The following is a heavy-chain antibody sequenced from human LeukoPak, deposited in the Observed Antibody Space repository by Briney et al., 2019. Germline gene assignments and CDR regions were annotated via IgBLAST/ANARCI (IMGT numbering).Heavy chain of an antibody. J-gene: IGHJ1*01. CDR2: IRYDGSNK. V-gene: IGHV3-30*02. Sequence: GGSLRLSCAASGFTFSSYGMHWVRQAPGKGLEWVAFIRYDGSNKYYADSVKGRFTISRDNAKNTLYLQMNSLGAEDTAVYYCARGKMVRGVHAEYFQYWGQGTLVIVSS. D-gene: IGHD3-10*01. CDR3: ARGKMVRGVHAEYFQY. CDR1: GFTFSSYG.